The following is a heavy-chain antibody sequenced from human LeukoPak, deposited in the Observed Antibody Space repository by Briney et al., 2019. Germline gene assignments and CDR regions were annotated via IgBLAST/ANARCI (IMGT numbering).Heavy chain of an antibody. CDR3: ARETPRRGETRDGYR. J-gene: IGHJ4*02. CDR2: IKEDGSET. V-gene: IGHV3-7*01. CDR1: GFTFKKYW. D-gene: IGHD5-24*01. Sequence: GESLRLSCAASGFTFKKYWMNWVRQVPGKGLECLANIKEDGSETYYADSVKGRFTISRDNPKNLLFLQINSLRVEDTAVYYCARETPRRGETRDGYRWGQETLVTVSS.